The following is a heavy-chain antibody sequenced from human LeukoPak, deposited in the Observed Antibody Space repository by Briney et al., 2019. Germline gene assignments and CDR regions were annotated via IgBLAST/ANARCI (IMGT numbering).Heavy chain of an antibody. V-gene: IGHV3-30-3*01. J-gene: IGHJ1*01. Sequence: GGSLRLSCAASGFTFSTSSMHWVRQTPGKGLDWVALISSDGNNRYYANSVKGRFTISRDNSKNTLSLQMNSLRDDDTAVYYCTRDPRLREFESWGQGTLVTVSS. CDR3: TRDPRLREFES. CDR1: GFTFSTSS. D-gene: IGHD2-21*02. CDR2: ISSDGNNR.